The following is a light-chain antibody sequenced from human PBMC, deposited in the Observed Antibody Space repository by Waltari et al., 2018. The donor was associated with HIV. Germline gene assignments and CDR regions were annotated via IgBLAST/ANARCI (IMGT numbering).Light chain of an antibody. Sequence: SYVLTQPPSVSVAPGKTARITCGGNNIGSKSVHWYQQKPGRAPVLVIYDDGDRPSGSPARFAGSNSANTATRTISRVEAGDEADYYCQVWDSSSDHVVFGGGTKLTVL. V-gene: IGLV3-21*04. CDR2: DDG. CDR1: NIGSKS. CDR3: QVWDSSSDHVV. J-gene: IGLJ2*01.